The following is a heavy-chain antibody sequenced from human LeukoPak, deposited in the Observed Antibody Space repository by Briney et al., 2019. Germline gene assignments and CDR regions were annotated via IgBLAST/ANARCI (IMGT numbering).Heavy chain of an antibody. J-gene: IGHJ4*02. CDR1: GYRFSNYW. Sequence: PGESLKISCQGSGYRFSNYWIGWVRQVSGKGLEWMGIIYPGDSDTRHSPSFQGQVTISADKSINTAYLQWSSLKASDTAMYYCARRYDTTDYWTDWGQGTLVTVSS. V-gene: IGHV5-51*01. D-gene: IGHD3/OR15-3a*01. CDR3: ARRYDTTDYWTD. CDR2: IYPGDSDT.